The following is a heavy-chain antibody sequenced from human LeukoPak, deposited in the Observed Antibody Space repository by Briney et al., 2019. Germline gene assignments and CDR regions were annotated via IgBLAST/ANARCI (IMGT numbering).Heavy chain of an antibody. CDR2: IIPIFGTA. D-gene: IGHD1-26*01. V-gene: IGHV1-69*13. CDR3: ASPRGSYTPVLYYFHY. CDR1: GYTFTGYY. J-gene: IGHJ4*02. Sequence: SVKVSCKASGYTFTGYYMHWVRQAPGQGLEWMGGIIPIFGTANYAQKFQGRVTITADESTSTAYMELSSLRSEDTAVYYCASPRGSYTPVLYYFHYWGQGTLVTVSS.